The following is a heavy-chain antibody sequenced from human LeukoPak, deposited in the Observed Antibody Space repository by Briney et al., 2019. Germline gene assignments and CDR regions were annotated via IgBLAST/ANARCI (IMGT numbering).Heavy chain of an antibody. J-gene: IGHJ5*02. CDR3: TTGPDYGGSDNWFDP. Sequence: GGSLRLSCAASGFTFSNAWMSWVRQAPGKGLEWVGRIKSKTDGGTTDYAAPVNGRFTISRDDSKNTLYLQMNSLKTEDTAVYYCTTGPDYGGSDNWFDPWGQGTLVTVSS. CDR2: IKSKTDGGTT. D-gene: IGHD4-23*01. V-gene: IGHV3-15*01. CDR1: GFTFSNAW.